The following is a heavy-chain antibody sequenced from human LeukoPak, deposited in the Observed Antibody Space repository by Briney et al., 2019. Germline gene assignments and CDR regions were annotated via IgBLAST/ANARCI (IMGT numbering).Heavy chain of an antibody. Sequence: PEALSLTCTVSGGSISSSSYYWGWIRQPPGKGLEWIGSIYYSGSTYYNPSLKSRVTISVDTSKNQFSLKLSSVTAADTAVYYCTRYDSSGYYLGKVDYWGQGTLVTVSS. CDR2: IYYSGST. V-gene: IGHV4-39*01. J-gene: IGHJ4*02. CDR3: TRYDSSGYYLGKVDY. D-gene: IGHD3-22*01. CDR1: GGSISSSSYY.